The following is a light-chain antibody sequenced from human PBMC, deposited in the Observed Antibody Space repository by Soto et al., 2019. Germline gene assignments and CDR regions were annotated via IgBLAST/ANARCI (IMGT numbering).Light chain of an antibody. V-gene: IGKV2-30*01. CDR3: MQGTHWPRT. Sequence: DVGMTQSPLSLHVTLGQPASMSCRSSQSLVYSGGNTYLNWFQQRPGQYPMRLIYKVSNRDSGVPDRFSGSGSGTDFTLKISRVEAEDVGVYYCMQGTHWPRTFGQGTKVEIK. CDR2: KVS. J-gene: IGKJ1*01. CDR1: QSLVYSGGNTY.